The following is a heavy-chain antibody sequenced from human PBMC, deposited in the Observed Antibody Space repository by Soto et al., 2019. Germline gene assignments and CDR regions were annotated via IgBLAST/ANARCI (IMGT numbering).Heavy chain of an antibody. Sequence: EVQLLESGGGLVQPGVSLRLSCAGSGFRFSSFAMSWVRQAPGKGLAWVSAISGSGGTTYYADSVECRFTISRDNLKNTLYLPMNSLRAEDTAVYYCERDEWVRWSGELLRNWFDPWGQGTLVTVSS. CDR1: GFRFSSFA. CDR2: ISGSGGTT. CDR3: ERDEWVRWSGELLRNWFDP. J-gene: IGHJ5*02. D-gene: IGHD3-10*01. V-gene: IGHV3-23*01.